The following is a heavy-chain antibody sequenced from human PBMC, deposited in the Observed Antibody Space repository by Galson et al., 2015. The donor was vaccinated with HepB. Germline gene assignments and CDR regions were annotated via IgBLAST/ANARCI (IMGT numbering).Heavy chain of an antibody. CDR2: INTDNGYT. V-gene: IGHV1-18*01. J-gene: IGHJ5*02. D-gene: IGHD4-23*01. CDR1: GYTFGTYG. CDR3: ARDRNSGGNSATADWFDP. Sequence: SVKVSCKASGYTFGTYGITWVRQAPGQGPEWMGWINTDNGYTVYAEKFQGRVTLTTDTSTSTAYMELSGLRSDDTAVYFCARDRNSGGNSATADWFDPRGQGTLVIVSS.